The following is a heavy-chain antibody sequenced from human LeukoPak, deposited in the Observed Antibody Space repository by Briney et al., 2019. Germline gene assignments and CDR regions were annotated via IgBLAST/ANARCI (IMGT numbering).Heavy chain of an antibody. CDR3: AKDMGVAAAGKNFDY. CDR1: GFTFSSYA. CDR2: ISGSGGST. J-gene: IGHJ4*02. V-gene: IGHV3-23*01. Sequence: PGGSLRLSCAASGFTFSSYAMSWVRQAPGKGLEWVSAISGSGGSTYYADSVKGRFTISRDNSKNTLYLQMNSLRAEDTAVYYCAKDMGVAAAGKNFDYWGQGTLVTVPS. D-gene: IGHD6-13*01.